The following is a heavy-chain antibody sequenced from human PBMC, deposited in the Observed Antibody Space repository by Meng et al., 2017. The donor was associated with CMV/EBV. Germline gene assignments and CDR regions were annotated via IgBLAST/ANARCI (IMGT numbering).Heavy chain of an antibody. V-gene: IGHV4-30-4*08. CDR2: IYYSGST. J-gene: IGHJ5*02. CDR3: ARAFYDFWSGYSSFDP. D-gene: IGHD3-3*01. Sequence: SETLSLTCTVSGGSISSGDYYWSWIRQPPGKGLEWIGYIYYSGSTYYNPSLKSRVTISVDTSKNQFSLKLSSVTAADTAVYYCARAFYDFWSGYSSFDPWGQGTLVTVSS. CDR1: GGSISSGDYY.